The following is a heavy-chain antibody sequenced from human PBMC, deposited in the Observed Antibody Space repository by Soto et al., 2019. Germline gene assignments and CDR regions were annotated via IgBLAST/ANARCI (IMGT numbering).Heavy chain of an antibody. CDR3: AREKADYIWGSYRRPFDY. V-gene: IGHV3-21*01. CDR2: ISSSSSYI. Sequence: GGSLRLSCAASGFTFSSYSMNWVRQAPGKGLEWVSSISSSSSYIYYADSVKGRFTISRDNAKNSLYLQMNSLRAEDTAVYYCAREKADYIWGSYRRPFDYWGQGTLVMVSS. D-gene: IGHD3-16*02. CDR1: GFTFSSYS. J-gene: IGHJ4*01.